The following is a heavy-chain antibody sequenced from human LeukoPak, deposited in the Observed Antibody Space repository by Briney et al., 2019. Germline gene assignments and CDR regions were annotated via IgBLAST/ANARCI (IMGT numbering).Heavy chain of an antibody. Sequence: SETLSLTCTVSGGSISSYYWSWIRQPPGKGLEWIGYIYYSGSTNYNPSLKSRVTISVDTSKNQFSLKLSSVTAADTAVYYCARDRDSSTWFDPWGQGTLVTVSS. CDR1: GGSISSYY. J-gene: IGHJ5*02. CDR2: IYYSGST. CDR3: ARDRDSSTWFDP. V-gene: IGHV4-59*01. D-gene: IGHD6-13*01.